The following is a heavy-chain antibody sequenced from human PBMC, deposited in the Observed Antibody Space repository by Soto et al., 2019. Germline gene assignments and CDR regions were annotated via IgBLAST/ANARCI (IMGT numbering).Heavy chain of an antibody. CDR2: INSDGSST. Sequence: EVQLVESGGGLLQPGGSLRLSCAVSGSTFSNDWMHWVRQAPGKGLVWVSHINSDGSSTHYADFVKGRFTIARDNAKNTVYLQMNSRRAEDTAVYYCARDRSYSLDVWGQGTRVTGSS. J-gene: IGHJ6*02. CDR1: GSTFSNDW. CDR3: ARDRSYSLDV. V-gene: IGHV3-74*01.